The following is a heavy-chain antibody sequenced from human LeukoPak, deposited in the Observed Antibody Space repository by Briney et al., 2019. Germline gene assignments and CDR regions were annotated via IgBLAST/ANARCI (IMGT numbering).Heavy chain of an antibody. V-gene: IGHV4-39*01. CDR3: ARQGANMPTRVYFYGMDV. J-gene: IGHJ6*02. CDR2: FSDSGST. CDR1: GGSISSWSYY. Sequence: SETLSLTCTVSGGSISSWSYYWSWIRQPPGKGLEWIGSFSDSGSTYYNPSLDSRVTMSVDTSKKQFSLRLSSVTAADTAVYYCARQGANMPTRVYFYGMDVWGHGTTVTVSS. D-gene: IGHD2-2*01.